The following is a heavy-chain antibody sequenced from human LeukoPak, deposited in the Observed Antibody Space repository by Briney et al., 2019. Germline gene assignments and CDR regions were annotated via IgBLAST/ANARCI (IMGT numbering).Heavy chain of an antibody. CDR2: INSDGSST. CDR1: GFTFSSYW. J-gene: IGHJ6*02. D-gene: IGHD1-26*01. CDR3: ARDQAGATLFEFLYYYYYGMDV. Sequence: PGGSLRLSCAASGFTFSSYWMHWVRQAPGKGLVWVSRINSDGSSTSYADSVKGRFTISRDNAKNTLYLQMNSLRAEDTAVYYCARDQAGATLFEFLYYYYYGMDVWGQGTTVTASS. V-gene: IGHV3-74*01.